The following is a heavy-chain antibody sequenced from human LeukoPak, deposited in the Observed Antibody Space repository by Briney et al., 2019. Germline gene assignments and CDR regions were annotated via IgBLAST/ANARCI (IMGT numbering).Heavy chain of an antibody. D-gene: IGHD1-20*01. CDR2: IMPIFGTA. J-gene: IGHJ5*02. CDR3: AIHQPGYNWNDDTESWFDP. CDR1: GCTFSRYA. Sequence: ASVKVSCKASGCTFSRYAISLVRQAPGQRLEGVGGIMPIFGTANDAQKFQGRVTITADESTSTAYMELSSLRSEDTAVYYCAIHQPGYNWNDDTESWFDPWGQGTLVTVSS. V-gene: IGHV1-69*13.